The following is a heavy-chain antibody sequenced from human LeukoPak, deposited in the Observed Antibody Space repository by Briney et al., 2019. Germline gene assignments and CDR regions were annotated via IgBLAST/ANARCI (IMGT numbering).Heavy chain of an antibody. V-gene: IGHV4-38-2*02. D-gene: IGHD2-2*01. Sequence: SETLSLTCTVSGYSISSGYYWGWIRQPPGKGLEWIGSIYHSGSTYYNPSLKSRVTISVDTSKNQFSLELSSVTAADTAVYYCARDALKLYCSSTSCYFNWFDPWGQGTLVTVSS. CDR1: GYSISSGYY. CDR2: IYHSGST. J-gene: IGHJ5*02. CDR3: ARDALKLYCSSTSCYFNWFDP.